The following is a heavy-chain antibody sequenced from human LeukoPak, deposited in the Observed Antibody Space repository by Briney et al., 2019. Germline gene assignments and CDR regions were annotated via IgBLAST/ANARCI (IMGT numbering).Heavy chain of an antibody. D-gene: IGHD6-13*01. CDR3: ARTTEAHSWRTRYYDYYMDV. CDR1: GGSISSGSYY. J-gene: IGHJ6*03. Sequence: SETLSLTCTVSGGSISSGSYYWSWIRQPAGKGLEWIGRIYTSGSTNYNPSLKSRVTISVDTSKNQFSLKLSSVTAADTAVYYCARTTEAHSWRTRYYDYYMDVWGKGTMVTVSS. V-gene: IGHV4-61*02. CDR2: IYTSGST.